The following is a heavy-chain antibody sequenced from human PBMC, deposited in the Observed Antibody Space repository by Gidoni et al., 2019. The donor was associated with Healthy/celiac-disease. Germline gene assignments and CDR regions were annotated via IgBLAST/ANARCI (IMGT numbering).Heavy chain of an antibody. D-gene: IGHD3-22*01. J-gene: IGHJ4*02. CDR1: GFPFSSYA. CDR2: ISGSGGST. Sequence: EVQLLESGGGLVQPGGSLRLSCAASGFPFSSYAMRGVRQAPGKGLEWVSAISGSGGSTYYADSVKGRFTISRDNSKNTLYLQMNSLRAEDTAVYYCAKRGHYYDSSGYYYYFDYWGQGTLVTVSS. CDR3: AKRGHYYDSSGYYYYFDY. V-gene: IGHV3-23*01.